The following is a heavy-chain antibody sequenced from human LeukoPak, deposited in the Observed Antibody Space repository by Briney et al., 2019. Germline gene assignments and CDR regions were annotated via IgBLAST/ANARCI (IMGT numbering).Heavy chain of an antibody. Sequence: SETLSLTCTVSGGSISSSSYYWGWIRQPRGKGLEWIGSIYYSGCTYYNPSLKSRVTISVDTSKNQFSLKLSSVTAADTAVYYCAGYGSGKYYFDYWGQGTLVTVSS. CDR2: IYYSGCT. D-gene: IGHD3-10*01. V-gene: IGHV4-39*01. CDR3: AGYGSGKYYFDY. J-gene: IGHJ4*02. CDR1: GGSISSSSYY.